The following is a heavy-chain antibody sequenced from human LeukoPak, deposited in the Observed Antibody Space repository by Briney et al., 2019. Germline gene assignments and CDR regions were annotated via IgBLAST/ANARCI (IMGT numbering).Heavy chain of an antibody. CDR2: ISYDGSNK. Sequence: GGSLRLSCAASGFTLSSCGMHWVRQAPGKGLEWVAVISYDGSNKYYADSVKGRFTISRYNSKNTLYLQMNSLRAEDTAVYYCAKDIAPRVKYFQHWGQGTLATVSS. CDR1: GFTLSSCG. J-gene: IGHJ1*01. D-gene: IGHD6-13*01. CDR3: AKDIAPRVKYFQH. V-gene: IGHV3-30*18.